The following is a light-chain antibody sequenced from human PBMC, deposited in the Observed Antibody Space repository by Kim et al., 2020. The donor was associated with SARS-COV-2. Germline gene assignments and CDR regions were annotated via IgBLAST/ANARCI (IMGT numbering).Light chain of an antibody. Sequence: VSTGERATLSCRASQSVSSNLAWYQQKPGQAPRLLIYGASTRATGIPARFSGSGSGTEFTLTISSLQSEDFTVYYCQQYNNWPPHTFGQGTKLEI. CDR2: GAS. CDR1: QSVSSN. J-gene: IGKJ2*01. CDR3: QQYNNWPPHT. V-gene: IGKV3-15*01.